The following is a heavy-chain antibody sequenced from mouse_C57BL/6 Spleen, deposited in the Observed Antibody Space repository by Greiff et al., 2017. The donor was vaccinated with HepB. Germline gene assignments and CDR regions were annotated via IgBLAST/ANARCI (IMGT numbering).Heavy chain of an antibody. CDR3: ARLYYEGAMDY. CDR1: GYAFSSYW. CDR2: IYPGDGDT. J-gene: IGHJ4*01. Sequence: QVQLQQSGAELVKPGASVKISCKASGYAFSSYWMNWVKQRPGKGLEWIGQIYPGDGDTNYNGKFKGKATLTADKSSSTAYMQLSSLTSEDSAVYFCARLYYEGAMDYWGQGTSVTVSS. V-gene: IGHV1-80*01. D-gene: IGHD2-4*01.